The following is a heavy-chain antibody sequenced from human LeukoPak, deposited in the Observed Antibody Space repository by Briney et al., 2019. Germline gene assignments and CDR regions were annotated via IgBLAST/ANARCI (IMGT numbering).Heavy chain of an antibody. Sequence: PGGSLRLSCAASGFTFSSYAMSWVRQAPVKGLEWVSAISGSGGSTYYADSVKGRFTISRDNSKNTLYLQMNSLRAEDTAVYYCAKDAAPYDYVRGSYDPNDYWGQGTLVTVSS. D-gene: IGHD3-16*01. CDR2: ISGSGGST. CDR1: GFTFSSYA. J-gene: IGHJ4*02. CDR3: AKDAAPYDYVRGSYDPNDY. V-gene: IGHV3-23*01.